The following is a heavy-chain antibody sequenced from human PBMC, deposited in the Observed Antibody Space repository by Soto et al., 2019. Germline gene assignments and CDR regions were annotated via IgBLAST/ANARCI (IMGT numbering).Heavy chain of an antibody. V-gene: IGHV1-69*12. CDR2: IIPIFGTA. J-gene: IGHJ4*02. Sequence: QVQLVQSGAEVKKPGSSVKVSCKASGGTFSSYDISWVRQAPGQGLEWMGGIIPIFGTANYAQKFQGRVTITADESTITAYMELSSLKSEDTAVDYCARDLMPGSSRDYWGQGTLVTVSS. CDR3: ARDLMPGSSRDY. D-gene: IGHD6-13*01. CDR1: GGTFSSYD.